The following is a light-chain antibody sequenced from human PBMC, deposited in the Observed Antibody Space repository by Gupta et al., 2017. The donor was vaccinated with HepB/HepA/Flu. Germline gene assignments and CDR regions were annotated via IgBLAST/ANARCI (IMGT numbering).Light chain of an antibody. CDR1: QDIDMY. J-gene: IGKJ4*01. Sequence: DIQMTQSPSSLSAYVGDRVTLTCRASQDIDMYLTWFQQRPGKAPKFLIYASSRVESGVPSMFSGSRSGTDFTLTISSLQPEDFATYYCQQYNSPPFTFGRGTKVEIK. CDR3: QQYNSPPFT. V-gene: IGKV1-16*01. CDR2: ASS.